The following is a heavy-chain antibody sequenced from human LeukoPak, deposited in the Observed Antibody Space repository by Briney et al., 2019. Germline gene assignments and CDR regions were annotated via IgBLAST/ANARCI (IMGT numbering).Heavy chain of an antibody. CDR3: ARDIGYSSGWNLDY. Sequence: ASLKVSCKASGYTFSSYGGSWVRQAPRQRLERMGWSSGYNGNTNYAQKLQGRVTMTTDTSTSTAYMELRSLSSDDTAVYYCARDIGYSSGWNLDYWGQGTLVTVSS. D-gene: IGHD6-19*01. V-gene: IGHV1-18*01. J-gene: IGHJ4*02. CDR1: GYTFSSYG. CDR2: SSGYNGNT.